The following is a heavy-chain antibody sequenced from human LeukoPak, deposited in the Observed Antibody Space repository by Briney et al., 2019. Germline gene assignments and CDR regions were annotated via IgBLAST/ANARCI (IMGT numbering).Heavy chain of an antibody. J-gene: IGHJ4*02. D-gene: IGHD3-22*01. CDR2: INPKSGDT. CDR1: GYTFTGYY. V-gene: IGHV1-2*02. CDR3: ARDVGFYYYDSRGYGPVDY. Sequence: ASVKVSCTSSGYTFTGYYMHWVRQAPGQGLEWMGWINPKSGDTNSAQKFQGRVTMTRDTSISTAYMELNRLTSDDTAVYYCARDVGFYYYDSRGYGPVDYWGQGTLVTVSS.